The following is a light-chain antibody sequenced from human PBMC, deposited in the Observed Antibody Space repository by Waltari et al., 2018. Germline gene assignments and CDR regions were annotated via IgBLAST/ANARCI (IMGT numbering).Light chain of an antibody. Sequence: QSALTQPASVSGSPGQSITISCTGVTSDVGGDEFISWYQQHPGEAPSLLLYEVTIRPSWVSNRFSGSTSGTTASLTSSGLQAEDEASYYCTSYTAKTLLFGGGTKLTVL. CDR3: TSYTAKTLL. CDR2: EVT. J-gene: IGLJ2*01. CDR1: TSDVGGDEF. V-gene: IGLV2-14*03.